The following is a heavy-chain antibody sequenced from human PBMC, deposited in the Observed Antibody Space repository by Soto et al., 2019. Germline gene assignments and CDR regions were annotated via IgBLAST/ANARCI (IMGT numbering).Heavy chain of an antibody. CDR2: ISYDGSNK. CDR3: AKDSRGWYYYYYGMDV. J-gene: IGHJ6*02. D-gene: IGHD2-15*01. Sequence: PGGSLRLSCAASGFTFSSYGMHWVRQAPGKGLEWVAVISYDGSNKYYADSVKGRFTISRDNSKNTLYLQMNSLRAEDTAVYYCAKDSRGWYYYYYGMDVWGQGTTVTVSS. V-gene: IGHV3-30*18. CDR1: GFTFSSYG.